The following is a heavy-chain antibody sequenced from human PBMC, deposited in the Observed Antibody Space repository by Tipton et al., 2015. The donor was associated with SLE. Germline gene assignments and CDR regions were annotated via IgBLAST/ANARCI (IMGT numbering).Heavy chain of an antibody. Sequence: TLSLTCTVSGGSISSSSYYWGWIRQPPGKGLEWIGGIYYSGSTYYNPSLKSRVTISVDTSKNQFSLKLSSVTAADTAVYYCARGDDAFDIWGQGTMVTVSS. D-gene: IGHD3-10*01. V-gene: IGHV4-39*01. J-gene: IGHJ3*02. CDR1: GGSISSSSYY. CDR2: IYYSGST. CDR3: ARGDDAFDI.